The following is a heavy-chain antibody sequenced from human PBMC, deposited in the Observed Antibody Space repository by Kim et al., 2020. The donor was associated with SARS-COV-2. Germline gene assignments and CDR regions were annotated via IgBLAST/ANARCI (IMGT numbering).Heavy chain of an antibody. V-gene: IGHV3-66*01. D-gene: IGHD3-3*01. CDR1: GFTVSSNY. Sequence: GGSLRLSCAASGFTVSSNYMSWVRQAPGKGLEWVSVIYSGGSTYYADSVKGRFTISRDNSKNTLYLQMNSLRAEDTAVYYCERDQVYYDFWSGYYGGYYYDMDVWGQGTTVTVSS. J-gene: IGHJ6*02. CDR2: IYSGGST. CDR3: ERDQVYYDFWSGYYGGYYYDMDV.